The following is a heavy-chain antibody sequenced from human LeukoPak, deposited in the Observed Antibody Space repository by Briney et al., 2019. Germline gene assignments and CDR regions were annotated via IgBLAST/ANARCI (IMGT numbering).Heavy chain of an antibody. CDR3: ARVHADTAMVTGDFDF. D-gene: IGHD5-18*01. CDR1: GYTFTSYD. J-gene: IGHJ4*02. V-gene: IGHV1-8*01. Sequence: GASVKVSCKASGYTFTSYDINWVRQATGQGLEWMGWMNPNSGNTGYAQKFQGRVTMTRNTSISTAYMELSSLRSEVTAVYYCARVHADTAMVTGDFDFWGQGTLVTVSS. CDR2: MNPNSGNT.